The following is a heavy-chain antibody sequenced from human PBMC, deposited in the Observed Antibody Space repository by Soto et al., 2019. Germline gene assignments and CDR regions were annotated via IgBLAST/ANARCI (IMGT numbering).Heavy chain of an antibody. Sequence: EVQLLESGGGLVQPGGSLRLSCTVSGVTFSNYAMNWVRQAPGKGLEWVSSLSGSGGTTYYADSVKGRFIISRDNSKNTLDLLMNSLGAEDTALYYCAKQRADYGSGADTFYFDSWGQGALVTVSS. CDR1: GVTFSNYA. J-gene: IGHJ4*02. CDR3: AKQRADYGSGADTFYFDS. CDR2: LSGSGGTT. V-gene: IGHV3-23*01. D-gene: IGHD3-10*01.